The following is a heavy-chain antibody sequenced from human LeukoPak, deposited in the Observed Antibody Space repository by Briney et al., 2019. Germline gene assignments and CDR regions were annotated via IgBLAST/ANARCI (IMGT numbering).Heavy chain of an antibody. CDR1: GYTFTSYG. CDR2: ISACNGNT. CDR3: ARETQKHQLARPGFDP. V-gene: IGHV1-18*01. D-gene: IGHD2-2*01. J-gene: IGHJ5*02. Sequence: GASVKLSCKASGYTFTSYGISWVRQAPGQGLEWMGWISACNGNTNYAQKLQGRVPMTTDTSTSTAYMELRSLRSDDTAVYYCARETQKHQLARPGFDPWGQGTLVTVSS.